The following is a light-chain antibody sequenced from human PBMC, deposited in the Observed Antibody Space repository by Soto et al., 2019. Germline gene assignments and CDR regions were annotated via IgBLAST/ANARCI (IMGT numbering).Light chain of an antibody. CDR2: EVS. V-gene: IGLV2-8*01. CDR3: LSAAGSNIYG. J-gene: IGLJ1*01. CDR1: SGDVGAHKY. Sequence: QSALTQPPSASGSPGQSVTISCTGTSGDVGAHKYVSWYQHHPGKAPKLMIYEVSKRPSGVPDRFSGSKSGITASLTVSGLQAEDEADYYCLSAAGSNIYGFGTGTKLTVL.